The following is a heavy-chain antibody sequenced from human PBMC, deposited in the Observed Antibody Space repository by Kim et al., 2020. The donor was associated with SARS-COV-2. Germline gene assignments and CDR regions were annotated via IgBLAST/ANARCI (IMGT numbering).Heavy chain of an antibody. V-gene: IGHV4-34*01. J-gene: IGHJ4*02. CDR2: INHSGST. D-gene: IGHD3-10*01. CDR1: GGSFSGYY. CDR3: ARGRILWFVELFVFDY. Sequence: SQTLSLTCAVYGGSFSGYYWSWIRQPPGKGLAWIGEINHSGSTNYNPSLKSRVTISVDTSNNQFSLKLSSVTAADTAVYYCARGRILWFVELFVFDYWGQ.